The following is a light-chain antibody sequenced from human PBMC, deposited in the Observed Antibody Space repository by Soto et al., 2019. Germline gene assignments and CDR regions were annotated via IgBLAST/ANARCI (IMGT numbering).Light chain of an antibody. CDR1: QSISNW. Sequence: DIQMTQSPSTLPASVGDRVTITCRASQSISNWVAWYQQKPGKAPKLLIYDASSLESGVPSRVSGSGSGTDFTLTISRLEPEDFAVYYCHQYGNSPRTFGQGTKVDIK. CDR3: HQYGNSPRT. V-gene: IGKV1-5*01. J-gene: IGKJ1*01. CDR2: DAS.